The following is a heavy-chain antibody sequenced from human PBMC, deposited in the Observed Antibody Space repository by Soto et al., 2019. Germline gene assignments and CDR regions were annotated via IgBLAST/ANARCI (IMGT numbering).Heavy chain of an antibody. CDR3: ARDLKGSSSSLYYYYGMDV. Sequence: PGGSLRPSCAASGFTFSSYSMNWVRQAPGKGLEWVSSISSSSSYIYYADSVKGRFTISRDNAKNSLYLQMNSLRAEDTAVYYCARDLKGSSSSLYYYYGMDVWGQGTTVTVSS. CDR1: GFTFSSYS. D-gene: IGHD6-6*01. CDR2: ISSSSSYI. J-gene: IGHJ6*02. V-gene: IGHV3-21*01.